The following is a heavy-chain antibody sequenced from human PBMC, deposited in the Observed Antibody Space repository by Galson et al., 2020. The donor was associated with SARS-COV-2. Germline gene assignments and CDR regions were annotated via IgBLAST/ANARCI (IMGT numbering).Heavy chain of an antibody. CDR2: INPSGGST. V-gene: IGHV1-46*01. J-gene: IGHJ6*02. CDR1: RYTFTSYY. CDR3: AREIIKMEGYGMDG. Sequence: ASVNVSRKATRYTFTSYYMHSVRQAPGQGLAWMGIINPSGGSTSYAQKFQGRVTMTRDTSTRTVYMELSRLRSEDTAVYYCAREIIKMEGYGMDGWGQGATVAVSS. D-gene: IGHD3-16*01.